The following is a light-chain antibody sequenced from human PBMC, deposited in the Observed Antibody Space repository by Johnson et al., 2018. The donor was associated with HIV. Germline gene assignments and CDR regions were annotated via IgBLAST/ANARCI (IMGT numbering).Light chain of an antibody. J-gene: IGLJ1*01. CDR2: ENN. V-gene: IGLV1-51*02. CDR1: SSNIGDNF. CDR3: ATWDRSLSAGGV. Sequence: QSVLTQPPSVSVAPGQKVTISCSGSSSNIGDNFVSWYQQLPGRAPKLLIYENNKRPSGIPDRFSGSKSGASATLGITGLQTGDEADYYCATWDRSLSAGGVFGTGTKVTVL.